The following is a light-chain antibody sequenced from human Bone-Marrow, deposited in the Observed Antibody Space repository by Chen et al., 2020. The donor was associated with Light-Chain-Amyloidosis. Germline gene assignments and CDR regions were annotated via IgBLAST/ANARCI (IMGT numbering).Light chain of an antibody. CDR3: QQYGTSPLT. Sequence: EIVFTQSPCTLSLSPGEGANLSCRASQTISSNYLTWYQQKFGQAPRLLIYGSSSRATGIPDRFTGSGSGTDFTRTINRLEPEDCAMYYCQQYGTSPLTFGGGTKVEIK. CDR2: GSS. CDR1: QTISSNY. V-gene: IGKV3-20*01. J-gene: IGKJ4*01.